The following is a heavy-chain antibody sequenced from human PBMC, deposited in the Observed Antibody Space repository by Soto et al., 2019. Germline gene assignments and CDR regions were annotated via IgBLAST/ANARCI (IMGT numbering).Heavy chain of an antibody. V-gene: IGHV3-23*01. Sequence: LNLCCAASGFAVHSYAMDWFGQAPGKGLEWVSVISGSGGTTYYADSVKGRFTISRDNSKITLFLQMNSLRAEDTAVYYCAKDYYGDSWSFDCWGQGTLVTVSS. CDR1: GFAVHSYA. J-gene: IGHJ4*02. CDR2: ISGSGGTT. D-gene: IGHD4-17*01. CDR3: AKDYYGDSWSFDC.